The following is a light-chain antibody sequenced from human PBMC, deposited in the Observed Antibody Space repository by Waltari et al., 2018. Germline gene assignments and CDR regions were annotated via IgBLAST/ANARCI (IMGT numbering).Light chain of an antibody. CDR3: QSYDSALSAV. CDR1: SPNIGAGYD. Sequence: QSVLTQPPSVSGVPGQGVTIPCTGSSPNIGAGYDLHWYQQLPGAAPKLLIYAYSNRPSGVPDRFYGSKSGTSASLAITGLQAEDEADYYCQSYDSALSAVFGGGTKVTVL. V-gene: IGLV1-40*01. CDR2: AYS. J-gene: IGLJ3*02.